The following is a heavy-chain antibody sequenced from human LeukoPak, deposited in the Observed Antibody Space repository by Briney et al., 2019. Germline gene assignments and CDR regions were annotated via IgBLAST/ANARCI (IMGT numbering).Heavy chain of an antibody. CDR3: AREPVVPAAIHDAFDI. Sequence: SETLSLTCAVYGGSFSGYYWSWIRQPPGKGLEWIGEINHSGSTNYNPSLKSRVTISVDTSKNQFSLKLSSVTAADTAVYYCAREPVVPAAIHDAFDIWGQGTMVTVSS. CDR1: GGSFSGYY. J-gene: IGHJ3*02. CDR2: INHSGST. D-gene: IGHD2-2*02. V-gene: IGHV4-34*01.